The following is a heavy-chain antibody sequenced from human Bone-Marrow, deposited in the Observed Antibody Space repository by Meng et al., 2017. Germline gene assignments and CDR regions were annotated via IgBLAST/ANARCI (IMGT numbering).Heavy chain of an antibody. CDR1: GDSVSSTSAA. J-gene: IGHJ4*02. CDR2: TYYRSRWYT. Sequence: VQLQQSGPGLVKPSQTLSLTCTISGDSVSSTSAAWHWIRRPPSRGLEWLGRTYYRSRWYTDYAVSVKSRININPDTTENHFSLQLNSVTPEDTAVYYCARESSGSPLDYWGRGTLVTVSS. D-gene: IGHD1-26*01. V-gene: IGHV6-1*01. CDR3: ARESSGSPLDY.